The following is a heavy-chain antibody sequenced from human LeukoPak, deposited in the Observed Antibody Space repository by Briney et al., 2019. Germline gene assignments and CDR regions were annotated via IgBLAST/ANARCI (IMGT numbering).Heavy chain of an antibody. CDR3: ARDLSVGAKPNLGFDY. D-gene: IGHD1-26*01. J-gene: IGHJ4*02. CDR2: ISSSSTYI. V-gene: IGHV3-21*01. Sequence: GGSLRLSCAASGFTFSSYNMNWVRQAPGKGLEWVSSISSSSTYIYYADSMKGRFTLSRDNAKNSLYLQMNSLRAEDTAIYYCARDLSVGAKPNLGFDYWGQGTLVTVSS. CDR1: GFTFSSYN.